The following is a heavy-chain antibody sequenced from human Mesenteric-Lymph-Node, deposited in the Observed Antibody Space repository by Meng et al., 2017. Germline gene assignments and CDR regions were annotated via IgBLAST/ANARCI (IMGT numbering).Heavy chain of an antibody. CDR2: ITGSGGNT. Sequence: EVQLLESGGGLVQPGGSLRLSCAASGFTFNNYAMGWVRQAPGKGLEWVSVITGSGGNTYYADSMKGRFTISRDNSKNTLYLQMNSLRAEDTAVYYCAKASTVRGFDPWVQGTLVTVSS. D-gene: IGHD3-10*02. V-gene: IGHV3-23*01. CDR3: AKASTVRGFDP. J-gene: IGHJ5*02. CDR1: GFTFNNYA.